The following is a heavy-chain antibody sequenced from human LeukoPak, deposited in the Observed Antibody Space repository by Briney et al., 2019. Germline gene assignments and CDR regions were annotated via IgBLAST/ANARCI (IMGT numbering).Heavy chain of an antibody. Sequence: PSETLSLTCTVSGGSLTNYYWSWIRQAPGEALEWIGYIWYNGGTNYNPSLNSRISVLVDTSRNQFSLKLSSVTAADTAVYYCARHGGWLVPPYAFDIWGQGTMVSVSA. V-gene: IGHV4-59*08. J-gene: IGHJ3*02. CDR3: ARHGGWLVPPYAFDI. D-gene: IGHD3-22*01. CDR1: GGSLTNYY. CDR2: IWYNGGT.